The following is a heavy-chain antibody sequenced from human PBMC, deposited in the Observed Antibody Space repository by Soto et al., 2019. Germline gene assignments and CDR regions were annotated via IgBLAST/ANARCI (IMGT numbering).Heavy chain of an antibody. D-gene: IGHD3-22*01. CDR2: IIPIFGTA. J-gene: IGHJ6*02. V-gene: IGHV1-69*01. CDR3: ARAWVVRDYYYYYVMDV. Sequence: QVQLVQSGAEVKKPGSSVKVSCKASGGTFSSYAISWVRQAPVQWLEWMGGIIPIFGTANYAQKFQGRVTIPADESTSTAYMELSSLRSEDTAVYYCARAWVVRDYYYYYVMDVWGQGTTVTVSS. CDR1: GGTFSSYA.